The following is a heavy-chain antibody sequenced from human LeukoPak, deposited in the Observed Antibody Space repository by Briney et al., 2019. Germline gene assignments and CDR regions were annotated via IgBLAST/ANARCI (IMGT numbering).Heavy chain of an antibody. CDR2: INHSGST. D-gene: IGHD3-16*01. J-gene: IGHJ4*02. Sequence: SETLSLTCAVYGGSFSGYYWSWIRQPPGKGLEWIGEINHSGSTNYNPSLKSRVTISVDTSKNQFSLKLSSVTAADTAVYYCARGRVTRPPGGVYYFDYWGQGTLVTVSS. CDR1: GGSFSGYY. CDR3: ARGRVTRPPGGVYYFDY. V-gene: IGHV4-34*01.